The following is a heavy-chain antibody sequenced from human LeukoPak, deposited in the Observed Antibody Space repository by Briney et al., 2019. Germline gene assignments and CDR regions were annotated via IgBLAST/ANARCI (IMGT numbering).Heavy chain of an antibody. Sequence: PGGSLRLSCAASGFTFSSYAMHWVRQAPGKGLEWVAVISYDGSNKYYADSVKGRFTISRDNSKNTLYLQMNSLRAEDTAVYYCAKGRSSYPMDYIFDFWGQGTLVTVSS. V-gene: IGHV3-30-3*01. CDR1: GFTFSSYA. J-gene: IGHJ4*02. CDR3: AKGRSSYPMDYIFDF. D-gene: IGHD3-16*02. CDR2: ISYDGSNK.